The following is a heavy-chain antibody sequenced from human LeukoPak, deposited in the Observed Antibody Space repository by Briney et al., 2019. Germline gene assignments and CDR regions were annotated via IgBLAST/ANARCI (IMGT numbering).Heavy chain of an antibody. CDR2: ISGSGGST. CDR1: GFTFSSYA. D-gene: IGHD3-22*01. CDR3: ARDTYYDNSGYCLYYYYYYGMDV. V-gene: IGHV3-23*01. J-gene: IGHJ6*02. Sequence: GGSLRLSCAASGFTFSSYAMSWVRQAPGKRLEWVSAISGSGGSTYYADSVKGRFTISRDNSKNTLYLQMNSLRAEDTAVYYCARDTYYDNSGYCLYYYYYYGMDVWGQGTTVTVSS.